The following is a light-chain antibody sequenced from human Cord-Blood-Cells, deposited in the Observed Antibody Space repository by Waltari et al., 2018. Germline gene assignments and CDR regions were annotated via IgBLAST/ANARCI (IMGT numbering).Light chain of an antibody. CDR1: NIGSKS. CDR3: QVWDSSSDHVV. CDR2: DDS. V-gene: IGLV3-21*03. J-gene: IGLJ2*01. Sequence: SYVLTQPPSVSVAPGKTARITCGGNNIGSKSVHWYQQKPGQAPVLVVYDDSDRPSGLPERFSGSNAGNTATLTVSRVEAGDEADYYCQVWDSSSDHVVVGGGTKLTVL.